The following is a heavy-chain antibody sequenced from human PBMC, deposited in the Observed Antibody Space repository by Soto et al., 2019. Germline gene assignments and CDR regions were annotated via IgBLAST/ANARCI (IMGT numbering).Heavy chain of an antibody. J-gene: IGHJ4*02. D-gene: IGHD3-10*01. CDR3: ARYRGDGDERV. CDR2: ITPILGIA. CDR1: GGTFSSYT. V-gene: IGHV1-69*02. Sequence: QVQLVQSGAEVKKPGSSVKVSCKASGGTFSSYTISWVRQAPGQGLEWMGRITPILGIANYAQKFQGRVTITADKFTSTAYMELSSLRSEDTAVYYCARYRGDGDERVWGQGTLVTVSS.